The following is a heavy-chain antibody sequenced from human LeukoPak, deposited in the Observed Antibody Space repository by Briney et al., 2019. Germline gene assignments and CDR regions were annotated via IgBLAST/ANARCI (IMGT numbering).Heavy chain of an antibody. CDR1: GYTFTSYG. CDR2: ISAYNGNT. J-gene: IGHJ5*02. V-gene: IGHV1-18*01. CDR3: ARGAIFGVVSLGWFDP. Sequence: GASVKVSCKASGYTFTSYGISWVRQAPGQGLEWMGWISAYNGNTNYAQKLQGRVTMTTDTSTSTAYMELRSLRSDDTAVYYCARGAIFGVVSLGWFDPWGQGTLVTVSS. D-gene: IGHD3-3*01.